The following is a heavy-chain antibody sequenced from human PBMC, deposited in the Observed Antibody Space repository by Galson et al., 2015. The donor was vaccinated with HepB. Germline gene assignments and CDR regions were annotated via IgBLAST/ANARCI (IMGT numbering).Heavy chain of an antibody. D-gene: IGHD6-13*01. CDR2: ISGSGGNT. CDR1: GFTFSSYV. Sequence: SLRLSCAASGFTFSSYVMSWVRQAPGQGLEWVSVISGSGGNTYCAHTVKGRFTISRDNSKNTLNLQMNSLRSEDTAVYYCAKKEGIVAAVYGYFDLWGRGTLVTVSS. CDR3: AKKEGIVAAVYGYFDL. J-gene: IGHJ2*01. V-gene: IGHV3-23*01.